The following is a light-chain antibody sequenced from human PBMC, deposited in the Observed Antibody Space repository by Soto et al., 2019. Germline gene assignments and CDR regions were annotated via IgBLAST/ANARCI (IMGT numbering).Light chain of an antibody. CDR2: GAS. Sequence: EIVLTPSPGTLSLSPGERATLSCRASQTVSSNYLAWCQQRPGQAPRLLIYGASTRAAGSGSGTEFTLTISSLQPEDFATYYCQQLNSYPLTFGGGTKVDIK. CDR1: QTVSSNY. J-gene: IGKJ4*01. V-gene: IGKV3-20*01. CDR3: QQLNSYPLT.